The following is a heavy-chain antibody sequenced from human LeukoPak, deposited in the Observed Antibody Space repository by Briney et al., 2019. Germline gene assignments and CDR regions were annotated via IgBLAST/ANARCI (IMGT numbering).Heavy chain of an antibody. V-gene: IGHV1-18*01. D-gene: IGHD3-16*02. CDR2: ISAYNGNT. J-gene: IGHJ3*02. CDR1: GYTFTSYG. Sequence: ASVKVSCKASGYTFTSYGISWVRQAPEQGLEWMGWISAYNGNTNYAQKLQGRVTMTTDTSTSTAYMELRSLRSDDTAVYYCARDPIMITFGGVIVDAFDIWGQGTMVTVSS. CDR3: ARDPIMITFGGVIVDAFDI.